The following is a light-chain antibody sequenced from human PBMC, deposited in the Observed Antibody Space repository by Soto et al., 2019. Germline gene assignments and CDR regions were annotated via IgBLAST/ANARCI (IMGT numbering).Light chain of an antibody. CDR2: GAS. V-gene: IGKV3-20*01. CDR3: QQYGSSSLT. Sequence: EIVLTQSPSTLSLSPGERATLSCRASQSVSSSYLAWYQQKPGQAPRLLIYGASSRATGIPDRFSGSGSGTDFTLTISRLEPEDFAVYYCQQYGSSSLTVGPGTKVDIK. CDR1: QSVSSSY. J-gene: IGKJ3*01.